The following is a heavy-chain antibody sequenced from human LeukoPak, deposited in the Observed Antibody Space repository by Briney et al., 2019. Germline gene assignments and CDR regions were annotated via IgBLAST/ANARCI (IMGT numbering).Heavy chain of an antibody. CDR2: IYPGDSDT. J-gene: IGHJ4*02. Sequence: GESLKISCKGSGYSFTSYWTGWVRQMPVKGLEWMGIIYPGDSDTRYSPSFQGQVTISADKSISTAYLQGSSLKASDTAMYYCARRLAAAGSFAYWGQGTLVTVSS. CDR1: GYSFTSYW. D-gene: IGHD6-13*01. CDR3: ARRLAAAGSFAY. V-gene: IGHV5-51*01.